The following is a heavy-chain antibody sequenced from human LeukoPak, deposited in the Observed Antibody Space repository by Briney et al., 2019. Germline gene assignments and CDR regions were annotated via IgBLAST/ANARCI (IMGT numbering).Heavy chain of an antibody. CDR3: ARVGAWELQRVFDY. D-gene: IGHD1-26*01. J-gene: IGHJ4*02. Sequence: GGSLRLSCAASGFRFSDYWMTWVRQVPGKGLEWVANIRQGGNEMYYADSVKDRFTISGDNARNSPYLEMNSLRTEDTAVYYCARVGAWELQRVFDYWGQGTLVTVSS. V-gene: IGHV3-7*01. CDR2: IRQGGNEM. CDR1: GFRFSDYW.